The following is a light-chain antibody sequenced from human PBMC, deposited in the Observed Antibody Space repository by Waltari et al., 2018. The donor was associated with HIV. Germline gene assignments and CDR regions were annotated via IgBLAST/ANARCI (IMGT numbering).Light chain of an antibody. CDR2: DVT. V-gene: IGLV2-23*02. CDR3: CSYAGSSTFAV. Sequence: QSALTQPASVSGSPGQSITISCTGTSSDVGGYHSVSWYQQHPGNAPKLMIYDVTKRPSGVSNRFSGSKSGNTASLTISGLQAEDEADYYCCSYAGSSTFAVFGGGTKLTVL. J-gene: IGLJ2*01. CDR1: SSDVGGYHS.